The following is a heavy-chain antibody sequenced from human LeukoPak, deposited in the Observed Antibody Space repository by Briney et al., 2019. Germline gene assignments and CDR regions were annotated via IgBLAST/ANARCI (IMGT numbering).Heavy chain of an antibody. Sequence: SETLSLTCTVSGGSISSSSYYWGWIRQPPGKGLEWIGSIYYSGSTYYNPSLKSRVTISVDTSKNQFSLKLSSVTAADTAVYYCSGSPGIAAAGVDYWGQGTLVTVSS. CDR2: IYYSGST. D-gene: IGHD6-13*01. CDR3: SGSPGIAAAGVDY. J-gene: IGHJ4*02. CDR1: GGSISSSSYY. V-gene: IGHV4-39*07.